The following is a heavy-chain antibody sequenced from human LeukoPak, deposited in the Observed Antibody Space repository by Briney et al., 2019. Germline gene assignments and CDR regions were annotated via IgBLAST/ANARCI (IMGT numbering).Heavy chain of an antibody. V-gene: IGHV6-1*01. CDR1: GDSVSSNSAA. CDR2: TYYRSKWYK. CDR3: ASGPAYFDY. D-gene: IGHD3/OR15-3a*01. Sequence: SQTLSLTCALSGDSVSSNSAAWNWIRQSPSRGLEWLGRTYYRSKWYKEYAVSMRSRITINPETSKNQFSLQLTSVTPEDTAVYYCASGPAYFDYWGQGTLVTVSS. J-gene: IGHJ4*02.